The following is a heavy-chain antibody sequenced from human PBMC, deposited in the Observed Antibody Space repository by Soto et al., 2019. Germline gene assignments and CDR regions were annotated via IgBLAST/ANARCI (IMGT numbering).Heavy chain of an antibody. D-gene: IGHD6-19*01. CDR2: IYHSGST. CDR3: ASYGRGWYRPYYYGMDV. V-gene: IGHV4-4*02. Sequence: SETLSLTCAVSGGSISSSNWWSWVRQPPGKGLEWIGEIYHSGSTNYNPSLKSRVTISVDTSKNQFSLKLSSVTAADTAVYYCASYGRGWYRPYYYGMDVWGQGTTVTVSS. CDR1: GGSISSSNW. J-gene: IGHJ6*02.